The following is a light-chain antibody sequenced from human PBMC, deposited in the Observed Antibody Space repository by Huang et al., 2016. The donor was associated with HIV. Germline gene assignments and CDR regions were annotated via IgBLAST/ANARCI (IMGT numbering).Light chain of an antibody. Sequence: DIQMTQSPSSLSASVGDRVIITCRASQSISSYLNWYQKQPGKAPKLLIYAASSLQSGGPSRFSGSGSGTDFTLTIRSLQPEDFATYYCQQSYSNTFTFGAGTKVDVK. CDR1: QSISSY. CDR2: AAS. J-gene: IGKJ3*01. V-gene: IGKV1-39*01. CDR3: QQSYSNTFT.